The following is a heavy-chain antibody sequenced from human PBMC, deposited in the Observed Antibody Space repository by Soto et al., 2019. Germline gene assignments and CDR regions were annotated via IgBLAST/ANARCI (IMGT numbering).Heavy chain of an antibody. CDR2: ISASGDAT. Sequence: EVQLLESGGDLAQAGASLRLTCAATGFTFSGHAMTWVRQAPGQGLEGVSIISASGDATFYADSVKGRFTISRDNSKSTLYLQMNTLRAEDTAVYYCARGLAVAGRTYFFDYWGRGTLVTVSS. V-gene: IGHV3-23*01. D-gene: IGHD6-19*01. J-gene: IGHJ4*02. CDR3: ARGLAVAGRTYFFDY. CDR1: GFTFSGHA.